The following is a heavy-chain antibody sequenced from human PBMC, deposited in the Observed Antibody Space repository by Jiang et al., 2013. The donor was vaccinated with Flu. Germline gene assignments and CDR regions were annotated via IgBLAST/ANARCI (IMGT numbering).Heavy chain of an antibody. Sequence: KPTQTLTLTCSFSGFSLTTNGVGVGWIRQPPGTALEWLALAYWNGDKRFSPSLRHRLSITKDTSNNQVVLTLTNVDPMDTATYYCARSMRFFGVVSYFDAWGQGTLVTVSS. CDR3: ARSMRFFGVVSYFDA. V-gene: IGHV2-5*01. CDR2: AYWNGDK. J-gene: IGHJ4*02. D-gene: IGHD3-3*01. CDR1: GFSLTTNGVG.